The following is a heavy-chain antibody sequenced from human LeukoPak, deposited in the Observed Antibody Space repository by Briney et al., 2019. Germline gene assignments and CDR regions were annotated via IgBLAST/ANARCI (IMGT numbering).Heavy chain of an antibody. CDR1: GFTFDDYA. D-gene: IGHD3-9*01. CDR3: AKASYDILTAVIDY. J-gene: IGHJ4*02. CDR2: ISWNSGSI. Sequence: PGGSLRLSCAASGFTFDDYAMHWVRQAPGKGLEWVSGISWNSGSIGYADSVKGRFTISRDNAKNSLYLQMNSLRAEDTALYYCAKASYDILTAVIDYWGQGTLVTVSS. V-gene: IGHV3-9*01.